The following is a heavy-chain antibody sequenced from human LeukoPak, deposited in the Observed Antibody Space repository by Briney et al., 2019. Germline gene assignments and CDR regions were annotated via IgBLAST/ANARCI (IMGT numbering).Heavy chain of an antibody. CDR1: GGSISSYY. J-gene: IGHJ2*01. CDR2: IYYSGST. Sequence: SETLSLTCTVSGGSISSYYWSWIRQHPGKGLEWIGYIYYSGSTYYNPSLKSRVTISVDTSKNQFSLKLSSVTAADTAVYYCARDSGYSYGTNWYFDLWGRGTLVTVSS. CDR3: ARDSGYSYGTNWYFDL. D-gene: IGHD5-18*01. V-gene: IGHV4-59*06.